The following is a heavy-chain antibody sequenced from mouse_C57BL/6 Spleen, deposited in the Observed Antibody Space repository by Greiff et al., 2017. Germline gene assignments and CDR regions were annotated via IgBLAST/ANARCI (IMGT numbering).Heavy chain of an antibody. CDR3: VRHADSNYGDYAMDY. Sequence: EVKLVESGGGLVQPKGSLKLSCAASGFSFNTYAMNWVRQAPGKGLEWVARIRSKSNNYATYYADSVKDRFTISRDDSESMLYLQMNNLKTEDTAMYYCVRHADSNYGDYAMDYWGQGTSVTVSS. J-gene: IGHJ4*01. D-gene: IGHD2-5*01. CDR1: GFSFNTYA. V-gene: IGHV10-1*01. CDR2: IRSKSNNYAT.